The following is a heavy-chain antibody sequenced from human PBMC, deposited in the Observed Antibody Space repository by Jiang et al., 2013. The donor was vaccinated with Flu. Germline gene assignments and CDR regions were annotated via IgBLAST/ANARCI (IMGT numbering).Heavy chain of an antibody. J-gene: IGHJ4*02. Sequence: VQLLESGGGVVQPGRSLRLSCAASGFNINDYGMHWVRQAPGKGLEWVAVTYSGGNNQQYGGSEHYVASVRGRFTISRDNSKNMLYLQMNSLRAEDTAVYYCARSRDGYNHGLLXGLGTLVTVSS. D-gene: IGHD5-24*01. CDR1: GFNINDYG. CDR3: ARSRDGYNHGLL. V-gene: IGHV3-33*01. CDR2: TYSGGNNQQYGGSE.